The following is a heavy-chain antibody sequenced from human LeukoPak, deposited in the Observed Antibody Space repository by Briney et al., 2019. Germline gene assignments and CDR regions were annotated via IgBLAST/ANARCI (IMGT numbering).Heavy chain of an antibody. CDR1: GFTFDDYA. V-gene: IGHV3-9*01. CDR3: AKVLSSGWLDNFDY. CDR2: ISGNSGSI. J-gene: IGHJ4*02. Sequence: GGSLRLSCAASGFTFDDYAMHWVRQAPGKGLEWVAGISGNSGSIGYADSVKGRFTISRDNAKNSLYLQMNSLRAEDTALYYCAKVLSSGWLDNFDYWGQGTLVTVSS. D-gene: IGHD6-19*01.